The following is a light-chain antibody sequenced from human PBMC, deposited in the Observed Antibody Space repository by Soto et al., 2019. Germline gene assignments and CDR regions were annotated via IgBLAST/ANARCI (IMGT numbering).Light chain of an antibody. CDR3: QQYTGPPTT. J-gene: IGKJ5*01. CDR1: QTVSSNY. V-gene: IGKV3-20*01. CDR2: VAS. Sequence: EIILTQSPDTLSLSPGERATLSCRASQTVSSNYLAWCQQRPGQAPKLLIYVASTRAAGIPDRFSGSGSGTDFTLTINRLEPEDSAVYFCQQYTGPPTTFGQGTRLEIK.